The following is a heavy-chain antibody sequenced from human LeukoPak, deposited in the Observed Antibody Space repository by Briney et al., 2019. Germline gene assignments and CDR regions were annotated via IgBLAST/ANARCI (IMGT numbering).Heavy chain of an antibody. CDR2: IWYDGSNK. CDR3: ARDPSYYDSSGYCDY. Sequence: PGGSLRLSCAASGFTFSSYGMNWVRQAPGKGLEWVAVIWYDGSNKYYADSVKGRFTISRDNSKNTLYLQMNSLRAEDTAVYYCARDPSYYDSSGYCDYWGQGTLVTVSS. D-gene: IGHD3-22*01. J-gene: IGHJ4*02. V-gene: IGHV3-33*01. CDR1: GFTFSSYG.